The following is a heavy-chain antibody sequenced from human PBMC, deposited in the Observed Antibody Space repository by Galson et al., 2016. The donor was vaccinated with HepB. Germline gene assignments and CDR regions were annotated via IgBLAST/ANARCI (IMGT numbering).Heavy chain of an antibody. J-gene: IGHJ4*02. CDR1: GFTVSRDY. CDR2: IYSRGSA. V-gene: IGHV3-66*01. D-gene: IGHD6-13*01. CDR3: ARDWGSSWCRR. Sequence: SLRLSCAGSGFTVSRDYMSWVRQAPGKELEWVSVIYSRGSAYYADSVKGRFTSSRDNSKNTLYLQMNSLKAEDTAVYYCARDWGSSWCRRWGQGTLVTVS.